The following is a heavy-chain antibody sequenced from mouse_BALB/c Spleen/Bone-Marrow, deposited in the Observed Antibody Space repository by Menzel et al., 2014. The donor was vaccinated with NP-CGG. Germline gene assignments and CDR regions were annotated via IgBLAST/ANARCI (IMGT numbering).Heavy chain of an antibody. D-gene: IGHD2-1*01. J-gene: IGHJ4*01. Sequence: EVKLQESGPELVKPGASVKMSCKASGYTFTSYVMHWVKQEPGQGLEWIGYINPNNDGTKYNEKFKGKATLTSDKSSSTAYMELSSLTSEDSAVYYCARGKTYAMDYWGQGTSVTVSS. CDR3: ARGKTYAMDY. CDR1: GYTFTSYV. CDR2: INPNNDGT. V-gene: IGHV1-14*01.